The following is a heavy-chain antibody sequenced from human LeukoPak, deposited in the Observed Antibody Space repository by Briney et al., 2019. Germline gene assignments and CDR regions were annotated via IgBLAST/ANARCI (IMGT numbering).Heavy chain of an antibody. CDR2: INAGGGNT. J-gene: IGHJ3*02. Sequence: ASVKVSCKASGYTFTSYSMHWVRQAPGQGLEWMGIINAGGGNTNYAQKFQDRVTITRDMSTSTVYMELSSLRSEDTAVYYCANRGIVLLNGSCDIWGQGKMDSVSS. CDR3: ANRGIVLLNGSCDI. CDR1: GYTFTSYS. D-gene: IGHD2/OR15-2a*01. V-gene: IGHV1-46*01.